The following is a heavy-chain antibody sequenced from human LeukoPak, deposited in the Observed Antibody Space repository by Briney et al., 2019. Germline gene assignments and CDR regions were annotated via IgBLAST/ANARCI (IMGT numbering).Heavy chain of an antibody. CDR2: IYSGGST. V-gene: IGHV3-66*01. CDR3: ARDSITMVRRALDAFDI. Sequence: GGSLRLSCAASGFTVSSNYTSWVRQAPGKGLEWVSVIYSGGSTYYADSVKGRFTISRDNSKNTLYLQMNSLRAEDTAVYYCARDSITMVRRALDAFDIWGQGTMVTVSS. D-gene: IGHD3-10*01. CDR1: GFTVSSNY. J-gene: IGHJ3*02.